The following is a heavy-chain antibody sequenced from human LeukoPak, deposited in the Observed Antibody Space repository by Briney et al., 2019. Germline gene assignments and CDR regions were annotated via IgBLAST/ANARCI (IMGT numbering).Heavy chain of an antibody. CDR3: AKDLTVTSTCYFDL. D-gene: IGHD4-17*01. Sequence: KTGGSLRLSCAASGFTFSSYSMNWVRQAPGKGLEWVSSITGSSSYIYYADSVRGRFTISRDNAKNSLYLQMNSLRAEDTAVYYCAKDLTVTSTCYFDLWGQGTLVTVSS. V-gene: IGHV3-21*01. CDR1: GFTFSSYS. CDR2: ITGSSSYI. J-gene: IGHJ5*02.